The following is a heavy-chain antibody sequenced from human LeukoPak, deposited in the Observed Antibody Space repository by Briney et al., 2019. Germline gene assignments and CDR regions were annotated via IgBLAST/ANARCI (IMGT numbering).Heavy chain of an antibody. V-gene: IGHV3-53*01. CDR2: IYSGGST. CDR1: GFTVSSNY. J-gene: IGHJ4*02. D-gene: IGHD3-16*01. Sequence: HAGGSLRLSCAASGFTVSSNYMSWVRQAPGKGLEWVSIIYSGGSTFYADSVKGRFTISRDNSKNTLYLQMNSLRAEDTAVYYCARLRYDFVWGSYDYWGQGTLVTVSS. CDR3: ARLRYDFVWGSYDY.